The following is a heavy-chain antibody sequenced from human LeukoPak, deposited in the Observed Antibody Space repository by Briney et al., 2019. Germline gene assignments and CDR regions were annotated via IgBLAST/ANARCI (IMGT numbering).Heavy chain of an antibody. CDR3: ARDMGWQQFDQ. J-gene: IGHJ4*02. D-gene: IGHD5-24*01. V-gene: IGHV3-7*01. CDR1: GFIFSSYW. Sequence: GGSLRLSCAASGFIFSSYWMTWVRQAPGKGLERVANIKKDGGETYYMESVKGRFTISRDNARNSLYLQMNSLTVEDTAVYYCARDMGWQQFDQWGQGTLVTVSS. CDR2: IKKDGGET.